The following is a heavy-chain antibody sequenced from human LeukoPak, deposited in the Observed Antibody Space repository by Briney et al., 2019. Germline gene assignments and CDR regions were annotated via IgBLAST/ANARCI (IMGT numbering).Heavy chain of an antibody. V-gene: IGHV3-23*01. CDR3: AKDSPVCTY. CDR1: GFTISSYG. D-gene: IGHD2-8*01. Sequence: PGGSLRLSCTASGFTISSYGMSWVRQTPGEGLEWVSAISGGADSTYYADSVKGRFTISRDTSKNTLYLQMDSLKAEDTAICYCAKDSPVCTYWGQGTLVTVSS. J-gene: IGHJ4*02. CDR2: ISGGADST.